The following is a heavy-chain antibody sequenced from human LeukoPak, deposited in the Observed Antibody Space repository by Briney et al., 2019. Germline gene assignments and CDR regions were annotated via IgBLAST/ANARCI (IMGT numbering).Heavy chain of an antibody. CDR1: GGSISSSSYY. Sequence: SETLSLTCTVSGGSISSSSYYWGWIRQPPGKGLEWIGSIYYSGSTYYNPSLKSRVTISVDTSKNQFSLKLSSVTAADTAVYYCARARTGDGLLRPFDYWGQGTLVTVSS. V-gene: IGHV4-39*07. J-gene: IGHJ4*02. CDR2: IYYSGST. D-gene: IGHD7-27*01. CDR3: ARARTGDGLLRPFDY.